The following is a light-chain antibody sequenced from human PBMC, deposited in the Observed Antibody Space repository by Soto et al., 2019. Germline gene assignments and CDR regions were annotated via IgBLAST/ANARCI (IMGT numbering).Light chain of an antibody. J-gene: IGKJ1*01. CDR2: DAS. V-gene: IGKV3-11*01. CDR1: QSVSSY. Sequence: EIVLTHSPATLSLSPGERATLSCRASQSVSSYLAWYQQKPGQAPRLLIYDASNRATGIPARFSGSGSGTDLTLTISSLEPEDFEVYYCQQRSNGGWTVGQGAKVDIK. CDR3: QQRSNGGWT.